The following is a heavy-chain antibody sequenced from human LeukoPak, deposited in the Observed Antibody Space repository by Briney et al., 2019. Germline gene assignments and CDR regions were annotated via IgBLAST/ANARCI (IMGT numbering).Heavy chain of an antibody. CDR3: AMIEQVVSNVEGGY. D-gene: IGHD6-6*01. CDR1: GFSFSTYW. CDR2: TKQDGSMK. Sequence: GGSLRLSCAASGFSFSTYWMSWVRQAPGKGLEWVANTKQDGSMKGYVDSVKGRFTTSRDNAKNSLYLQMNSLRADDTAVYFCAMIEQVVSNVEGGYWGQGTLVTVSS. J-gene: IGHJ4*02. V-gene: IGHV3-7*01.